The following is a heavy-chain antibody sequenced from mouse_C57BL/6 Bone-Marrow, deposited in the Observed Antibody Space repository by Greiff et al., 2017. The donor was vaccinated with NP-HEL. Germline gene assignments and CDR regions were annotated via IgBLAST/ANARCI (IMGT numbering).Heavy chain of an antibody. CDR2: INPSTGGT. D-gene: IGHD4-1*01. V-gene: IGHV1-42*01. J-gene: IGHJ2*01. Sequence: EVQRVESGPELVKPGASVKISCKASGYSFTGYYMNWVKQSPEKSLEWIGEINPSTGGTTYNQKFKAKATLTVDKSSSTAYMQLKSLTSEDSAVYYCAGTGFDYWGQGTTLTVSS. CDR3: AGTGFDY. CDR1: GYSFTGYY.